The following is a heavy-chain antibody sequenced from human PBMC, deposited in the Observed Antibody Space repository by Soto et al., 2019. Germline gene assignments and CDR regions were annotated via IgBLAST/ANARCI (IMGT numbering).Heavy chain of an antibody. D-gene: IGHD2-15*01. CDR3: VRTSLVVAAATREDY. V-gene: IGHV3-74*01. J-gene: IGHJ4*02. Sequence: EVQLVESGGGLVQPGGSLRLSCAASGFTFSSYWMHWVRQAPGKGLVWVSRINSDGSSTSYADYVKGRFTISRDNAKNTLYMQMNSLRAEDTTVYYCVRTSLVVAAATREDYWGQGPLVTVSS. CDR1: GFTFSSYW. CDR2: INSDGSST.